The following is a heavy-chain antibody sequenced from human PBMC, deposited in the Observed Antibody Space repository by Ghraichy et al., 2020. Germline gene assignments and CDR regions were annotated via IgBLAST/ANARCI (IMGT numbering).Heavy chain of an antibody. CDR1: GFTFSSHD. V-gene: IGHV3-13*01. J-gene: IGHJ3*02. D-gene: IGHD3-16*01. Sequence: LSLTCATSGFTFSSHDMHWVRQVAGEGLEWVSGIGIGYDAYYAASVKGRFTISRDNAKNSLYLQMNSLRAGDAAVYFCAREKLGDDSFDIWGQGIVVTVSS. CDR2: IGIGYDA. CDR3: AREKLGDDSFDI.